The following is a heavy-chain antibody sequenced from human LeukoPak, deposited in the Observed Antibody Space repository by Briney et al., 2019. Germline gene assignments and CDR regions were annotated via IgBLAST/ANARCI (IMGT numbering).Heavy chain of an antibody. J-gene: IGHJ4*02. D-gene: IGHD3-10*02. CDR3: ARGDGRDFDY. CDR2: ISSSSSYI. Sequence: GGSLRLPCAASGFTFSSYAMSWVRQAPGKGLEWVSSISSSSSYIYYADSVKGRFTISRDNAKNSLYLQMNSLRAEDTAVYYCARGDGRDFDYWGQGTLVTVSS. CDR1: GFTFSSYA. V-gene: IGHV3-21*01.